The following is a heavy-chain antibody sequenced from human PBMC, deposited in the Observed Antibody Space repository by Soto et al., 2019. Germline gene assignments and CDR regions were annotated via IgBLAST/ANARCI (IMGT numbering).Heavy chain of an antibody. D-gene: IGHD3-3*01. Sequence: ASVKVSCKAAGYTFTGYYMHWVRQAPGQGLEWMGWINPNSGGTNYAQKFQGRVTMTRDTSISTAYMELSRLRSDDTAVYYCARVGVHNYGMDVWGPGTKVTVSS. J-gene: IGHJ6*02. CDR1: GYTFTGYY. CDR3: ARVGVHNYGMDV. CDR2: INPNSGGT. V-gene: IGHV1-2*02.